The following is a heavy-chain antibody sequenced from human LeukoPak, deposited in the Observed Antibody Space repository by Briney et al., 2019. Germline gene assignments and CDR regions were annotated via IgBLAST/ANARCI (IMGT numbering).Heavy chain of an antibody. D-gene: IGHD6-19*01. CDR3: AKDRGWLVSFDY. CDR2: IYSGGST. Sequence: GGSLRLSCAASGFTVSSNYMSWVRQAPGKGLEWVSVIYSGGSTYYADSVKGRFTISRDNSKNTLYLQMNSLRAEDTALYYCAKDRGWLVSFDYWGQGTLVTVSS. CDR1: GFTVSSNY. J-gene: IGHJ4*02. V-gene: IGHV3-53*05.